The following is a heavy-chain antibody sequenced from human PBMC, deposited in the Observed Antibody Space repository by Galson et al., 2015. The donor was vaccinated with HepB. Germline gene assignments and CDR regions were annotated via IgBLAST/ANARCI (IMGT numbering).Heavy chain of an antibody. V-gene: IGHV1-58*01. CDR3: AAGSAYYCSGGSCYFSYYMDV. Sequence: SVKVSCKASGFTFTSSAVQWVRQARGQRLEWIGWIVVGSGNTNYAQKFQERVTITRDMSTSTAYMELSSLRSEDTAVYYCAAGSAYYCSGGSCYFSYYMDVWGKGTTVTVSS. D-gene: IGHD2-15*01. J-gene: IGHJ6*03. CDR1: GFTFTSSA. CDR2: IVVGSGNT.